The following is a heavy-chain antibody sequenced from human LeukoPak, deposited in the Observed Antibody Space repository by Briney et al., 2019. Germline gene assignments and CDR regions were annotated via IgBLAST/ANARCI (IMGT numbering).Heavy chain of an antibody. Sequence: GGSLRLSCAASGFTFSSYAMHWVRQAPGKGLEWVAVISYDGSNKYYADSVKGRFTISRGNSKNTLYLQMNSLRAEDTAVYYCARDYGGAAYADYWGQGTLVTVSS. CDR2: ISYDGSNK. D-gene: IGHD6-13*01. J-gene: IGHJ4*02. CDR3: ARDYGGAAYADY. CDR1: GFTFSSYA. V-gene: IGHV3-30-3*01.